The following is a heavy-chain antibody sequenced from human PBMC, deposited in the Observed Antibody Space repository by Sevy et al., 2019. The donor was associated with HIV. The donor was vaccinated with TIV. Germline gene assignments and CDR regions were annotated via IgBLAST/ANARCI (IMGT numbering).Heavy chain of an antibody. CDR3: ATANYYGSGSLLYYFDY. J-gene: IGHJ4*02. V-gene: IGHV1-24*01. D-gene: IGHD3-10*01. Sequence: ASVKVSCKVSGYTLTELSMHWVRQAPGKGLEWMGGFDPEDGETIYAQMFQGRVTMTEDTSTDTAYMELSSLRSEDTAVYYCATANYYGSGSLLYYFDYWGQGTLVTVSS. CDR1: GYTLTELS. CDR2: FDPEDGET.